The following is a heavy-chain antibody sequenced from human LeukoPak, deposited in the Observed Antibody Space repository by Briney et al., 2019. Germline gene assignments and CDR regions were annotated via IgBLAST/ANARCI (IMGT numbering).Heavy chain of an antibody. CDR2: IYATGST. Sequence: PSETLSLTCTVSGGSISSCYWSWIRQPPGKGLEWIGYIYATGSTNYNPSLKSRVTISVDTSKNQFSLNLRSVTAADTAVYYCARHGSVRSPLGPWGQGTLVTVSS. V-gene: IGHV4-4*09. J-gene: IGHJ5*02. D-gene: IGHD3-10*01. CDR1: GGSISSCY. CDR3: ARHGSVRSPLGP.